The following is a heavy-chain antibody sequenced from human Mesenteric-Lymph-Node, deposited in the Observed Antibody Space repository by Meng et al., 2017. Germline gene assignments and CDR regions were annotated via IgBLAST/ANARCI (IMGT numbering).Heavy chain of an antibody. J-gene: IGHJ4*02. Sequence: SVKVSCKASGGTFSSYAISWVRQAPGQGLEWMGGIIPIFGTANYAQKFQGRVTITADESTSTAYMELSSLRSEDTAVYYCARDTPRDDSSGYYYPNDYWGQGTLVIVSS. V-gene: IGHV1-69*13. D-gene: IGHD3-22*01. CDR1: GGTFSSYA. CDR2: IIPIFGTA. CDR3: ARDTPRDDSSGYYYPNDY.